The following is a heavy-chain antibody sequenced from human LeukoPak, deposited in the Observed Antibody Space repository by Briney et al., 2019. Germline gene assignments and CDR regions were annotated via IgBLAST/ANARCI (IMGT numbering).Heavy chain of an antibody. V-gene: IGHV1-2*02. CDR1: GHTFTGYY. CDR3: ARAVYSSSWLDY. D-gene: IGHD6-13*01. J-gene: IGHJ4*02. Sequence: ASVKVSCKASGHTFTGYYMNWVRQAPGQGLEWMGWINPNSGGTNYAQKFQGRVTMTRDTSISTAYMELSRLRSDDTAVYYCARAVYSSSWLDYWGQGTLVTVSS. CDR2: INPNSGGT.